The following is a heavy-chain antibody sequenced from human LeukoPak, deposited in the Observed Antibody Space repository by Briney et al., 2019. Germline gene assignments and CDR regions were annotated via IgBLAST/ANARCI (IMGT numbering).Heavy chain of an antibody. Sequence: SETLSLTCTVSGGSISSGDYYWSWIRQPPGKGLEWIGYIYYSGSTYYNPFLKSRVTISVDTSKNQFSLKLSSVTAADTAVYYCVRDPGATTYSYGCFDYWGQGTLVTVSS. V-gene: IGHV4-30-4*01. J-gene: IGHJ4*02. CDR2: IYYSGST. CDR1: GGSISSGDYY. CDR3: VRDPGATTYSYGCFDY. D-gene: IGHD5-18*01.